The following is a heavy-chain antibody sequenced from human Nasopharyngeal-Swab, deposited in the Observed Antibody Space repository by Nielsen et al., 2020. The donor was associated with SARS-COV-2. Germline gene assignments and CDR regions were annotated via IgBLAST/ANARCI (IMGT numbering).Heavy chain of an antibody. D-gene: IGHD1-26*01. CDR1: GGSIRRYY. V-gene: IGHV4-59*08. Sequence: SETLSLTCTVSGGSIRRYYWSWIRQPPGKGLEWIGYIYYSGSTNYNPSLKSRVTISVDTSKNQFSLKLSSVTAADTAVYYCARHALSDRVDPYSGSYYDYWGQGTLVTVSS. J-gene: IGHJ4*02. CDR2: IYYSGST. CDR3: ARHALSDRVDPYSGSYYDY.